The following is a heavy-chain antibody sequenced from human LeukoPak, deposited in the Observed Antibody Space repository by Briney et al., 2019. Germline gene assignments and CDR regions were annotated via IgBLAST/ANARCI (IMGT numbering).Heavy chain of an antibody. J-gene: IGHJ4*02. V-gene: IGHV3-53*01. D-gene: IGHD3-22*01. CDR3: ARNYFDSSGYYYTLDY. CDR1: GITVSSNY. Sequence: GGSLRLSCAASGITVSSNYVSWVRQAPGKGLEWVSVIYSGGDTYYADSVKGRFTISRDTSKNTLYLQMNSLRAEDTAIYYCARNYFDSSGYYYTLDYWGQGTLVTVSS. CDR2: IYSGGDT.